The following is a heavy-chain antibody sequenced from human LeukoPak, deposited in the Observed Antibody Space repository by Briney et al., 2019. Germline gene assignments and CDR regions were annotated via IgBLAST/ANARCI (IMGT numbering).Heavy chain of an antibody. CDR3: ARDRAWVVTAIFDY. V-gene: IGHV3-30*02. CDR2: IRYDGSNK. CDR1: GFNFSNYG. D-gene: IGHD2-21*02. J-gene: IGHJ4*02. Sequence: GGSLRLSCAASGFNFSNYGMHWVRQAPGKGLEWVAFIRYDGSNKFYADSVKGRFTMSRDNSKNTLYLQMNSLRAEDTAVYYCARDRAWVVTAIFDYWGQGTLVTVSS.